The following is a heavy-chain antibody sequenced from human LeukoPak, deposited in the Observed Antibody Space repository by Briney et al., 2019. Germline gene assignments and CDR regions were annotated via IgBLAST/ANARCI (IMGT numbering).Heavy chain of an antibody. Sequence: GASVKVSCKGSGGTFSSYAISWVRQAPGQGLEWMGGIIPIFGTANYAQKFQGRVTSTTDESTSTAYMELSSLRSEDTAVYYCARGLNRYSSGWYDYWGQGTLVTVSS. V-gene: IGHV1-69*05. CDR3: ARGLNRYSSGWYDY. CDR1: GGTFSSYA. D-gene: IGHD6-19*01. CDR2: IIPIFGTA. J-gene: IGHJ4*02.